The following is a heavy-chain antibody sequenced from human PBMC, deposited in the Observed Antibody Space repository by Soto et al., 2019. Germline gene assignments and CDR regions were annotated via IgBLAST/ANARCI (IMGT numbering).Heavy chain of an antibody. CDR3: AHRGGATVGLYYFDY. Sequence: SGPTRVNPTQTLTLTCTFSGFSLSTTGVGVSWIRQPPGKALGWLALIYWHDDKRYSPSLKSRLTITKDTSKNQVVLTMTNMDPVDTATYYCAHRGGATVGLYYFDYWGQGALVTVSS. CDR2: IYWHDDK. CDR1: GFSLSTTGVG. J-gene: IGHJ4*02. V-gene: IGHV2-5*01. D-gene: IGHD3-16*01.